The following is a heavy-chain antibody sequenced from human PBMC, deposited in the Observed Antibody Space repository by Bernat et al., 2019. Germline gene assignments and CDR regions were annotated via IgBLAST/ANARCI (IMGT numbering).Heavy chain of an antibody. CDR2: IYDGGST. V-gene: IGHV4-31*03. Sequence: QVQLPESGPGLVKPSQTLSLTCTVSGGSISSGGYSWSWISQHPGRGLEWIGHIYDGGSTYYNPSLRSRITISVDTSNNKFSLVLSSVTAADTAVYYCASGDSGSKVGSWGQGTLVTVSS. CDR1: GGSISSGGYS. D-gene: IGHD3-22*01. J-gene: IGHJ5*02. CDR3: ASGDSGSKVGS.